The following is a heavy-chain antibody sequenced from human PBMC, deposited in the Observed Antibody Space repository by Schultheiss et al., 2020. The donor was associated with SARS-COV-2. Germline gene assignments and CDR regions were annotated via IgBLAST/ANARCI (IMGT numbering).Heavy chain of an antibody. CDR2: INPGSGRT. Sequence: ASVKVSCKASGGTFSSYAISWVRQAPGQGLEWMGWINPGSGRTMYAQRFLGRVTMTRDTSISTAYVDLRGLTSDDTAVYYCARGEFSSRWFSLAFWGQGTLVTVSS. J-gene: IGHJ4*02. D-gene: IGHD6-13*01. CDR1: GGTFSSYA. CDR3: ARGEFSSRWFSLAF. V-gene: IGHV1-2*02.